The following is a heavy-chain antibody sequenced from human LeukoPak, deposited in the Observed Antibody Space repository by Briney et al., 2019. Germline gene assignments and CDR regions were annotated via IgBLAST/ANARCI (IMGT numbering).Heavy chain of an antibody. D-gene: IGHD2-8*01. Sequence: SETLSLTCTVSGGSISSSSYYWGWIRQPPGKGLEWIGSIYYSGSTYYNPSLKSRVTISVDTSKNQFSLKLSSVTAADTAVYYCARGYCTNGVCYTGSNWGIDYWGQGTLVTVSS. CDR3: ARGYCTNGVCYTGSNWGIDY. V-gene: IGHV4-39*07. CDR1: GGSISSSSYY. CDR2: IYYSGST. J-gene: IGHJ4*02.